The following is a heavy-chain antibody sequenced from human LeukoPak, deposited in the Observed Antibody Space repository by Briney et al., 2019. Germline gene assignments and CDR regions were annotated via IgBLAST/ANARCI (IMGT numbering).Heavy chain of an antibody. CDR1: GFTFSNFG. CDR3: ARDPEEYGDSHLDS. CDR2: IWNDGSHK. Sequence: PGGSLGLSCAASGFTFSNFGVHWVRQAPGKGLEWVAVIWNDGSHKYYDDSVKGRFTISRDNSKSTLYLQMNNVRAEDTAFYYCARDPEEYGDSHLDSWGQGTLVTVSS. V-gene: IGHV3-33*01. J-gene: IGHJ4*02. D-gene: IGHD4-17*01.